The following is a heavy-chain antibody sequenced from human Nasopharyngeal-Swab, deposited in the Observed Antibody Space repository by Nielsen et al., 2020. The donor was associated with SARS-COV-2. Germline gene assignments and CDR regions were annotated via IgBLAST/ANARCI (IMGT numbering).Heavy chain of an antibody. CDR3: ARAGRTAYGLDV. D-gene: IGHD2-21*01. CDR2: TYYHGSA. V-gene: IGHV4-59*01. CDR1: GVSISSFH. J-gene: IGHJ6*02. Sequence: SETLSPTFSVSGVSISSFHWCWIRQPPGKGLEWIGNTYYHGSANYRPSLKSRVTMSVDTSKNQLSLTLNSVTAEDTAVYYCARAGRTAYGLDVWGQGTTVTVSS.